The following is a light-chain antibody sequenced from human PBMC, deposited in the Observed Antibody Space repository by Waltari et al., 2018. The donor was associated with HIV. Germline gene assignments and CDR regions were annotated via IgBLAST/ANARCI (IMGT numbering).Light chain of an antibody. CDR1: ALPRQY. CDR3: QSAGGTNTYPYVV. Sequence: SYELSQPPSVSLSPGQTARITCSGDALPRQYTFWYQQKPGQAPILVIYKDTERPSGIPERFSGSSSGTTVTLTISGVQAEDEADYYCQSAGGTNTYPYVVFGGGTKLTVL. CDR2: KDT. V-gene: IGLV3-25*03. J-gene: IGLJ2*01.